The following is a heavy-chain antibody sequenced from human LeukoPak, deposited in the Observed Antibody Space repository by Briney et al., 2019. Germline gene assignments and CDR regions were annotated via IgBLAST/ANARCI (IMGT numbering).Heavy chain of an antibody. D-gene: IGHD4-11*01. V-gene: IGHV4-34*01. J-gene: IGHJ3*02. CDR3: ARGAVTTRPNAFDI. CDR2: INHSGST. CDR1: GGSISSYY. Sequence: SETLSLTCTVSGGSISSYYWSWIRQPPGKGLEWIGEINHSGSTNYNPSLKSRVTISVDTSKNQFSLKLSSVTAADTAVYYCARGAVTTRPNAFDIWGQGTMVTVSS.